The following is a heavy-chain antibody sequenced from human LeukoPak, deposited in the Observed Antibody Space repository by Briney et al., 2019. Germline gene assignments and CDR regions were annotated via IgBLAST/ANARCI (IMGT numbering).Heavy chain of an antibody. V-gene: IGHV4-59*01. J-gene: IGHJ5*02. Sequence: SVTVSLMCTVSGDFISRSFWIWIRQPRGKTLKGKVYLYYTGSTNYNHSLKCRVTMSIDTSKNRFALNLICVPAAVTAVYYCARGFYDSRGYSNCFDPWGQGTLVTVSS. CDR1: GDFISRSF. CDR2: LYYTGST. D-gene: IGHD3-22*01. CDR3: ARGFYDSRGYSNCFDP.